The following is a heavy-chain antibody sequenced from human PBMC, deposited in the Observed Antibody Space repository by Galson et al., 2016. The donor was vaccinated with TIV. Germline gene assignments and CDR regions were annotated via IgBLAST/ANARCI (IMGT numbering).Heavy chain of an antibody. V-gene: IGHV3-30*02. CDR3: LRSLLDY. CDR1: GFNFSNYG. CDR2: IRYDGTKK. J-gene: IGHJ4*02. Sequence: SLRLSCAASGFNFSNYGIHWVRQAPGKGLESVAFIRYDGTKKNYVESVKGRFSISRDNSKNMAHLEINGLRPEDTAVYYCLRSLLDYWGQGTLVIVSS.